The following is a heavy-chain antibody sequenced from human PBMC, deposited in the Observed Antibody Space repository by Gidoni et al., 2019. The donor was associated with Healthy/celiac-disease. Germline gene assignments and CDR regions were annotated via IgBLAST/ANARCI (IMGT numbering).Heavy chain of an antibody. CDR3: AGLLRPGTFY. V-gene: IGHV4-34*01. D-gene: IGHD1-26*01. CDR2: INHSGST. Sequence: IGEINHSGSTNYNPSLKSRVTISVDTSKNQFSLKLSSVTAADTAVYYCAGLLRPGTFYWGQGTLVTVSS. J-gene: IGHJ4*02.